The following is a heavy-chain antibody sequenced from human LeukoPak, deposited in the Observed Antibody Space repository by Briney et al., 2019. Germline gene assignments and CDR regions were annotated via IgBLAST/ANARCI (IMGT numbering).Heavy chain of an antibody. Sequence: SETLSPTCTVSGGSISSSSYYWGWIRQPPGKGLEWIGSIYYSGSTYYNPSLKSRVTISVDTSKNQFSLKLSSVTAADTAVYYCASYDSSGYSTYYFDYWGQGTLVTVSS. CDR3: ASYDSSGYSTYYFDY. J-gene: IGHJ4*02. V-gene: IGHV4-39*01. CDR2: IYYSGST. D-gene: IGHD3-22*01. CDR1: GGSISSSSYY.